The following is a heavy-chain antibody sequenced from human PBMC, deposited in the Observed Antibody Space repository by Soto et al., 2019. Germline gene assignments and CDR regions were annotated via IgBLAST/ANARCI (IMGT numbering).Heavy chain of an antibody. D-gene: IGHD3-3*01. CDR1: GFSLTTSGVG. V-gene: IGHV2-5*02. CDR3: AHRVLRTVFGLVTTTAIYFVF. J-gene: IGHJ4*02. CDR2: IYWDDDK. Sequence: QITLKESGPTVVKPTETLTLTCTFSGFSLTTSGVGVGWVRQSPGKAPEWLALIYWDDDKRYSTSLKSRLTITKATSKNLVVLTMANVDPADTATYYCAHRVLRTVFGLVTTTAIYFVFWGQGTPVVVSS.